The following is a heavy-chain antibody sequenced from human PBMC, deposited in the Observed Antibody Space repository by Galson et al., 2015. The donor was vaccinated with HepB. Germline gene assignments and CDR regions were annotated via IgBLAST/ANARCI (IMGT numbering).Heavy chain of an antibody. J-gene: IGHJ4*02. D-gene: IGHD6-19*01. CDR1: GFTFSSYG. CDR3: ANHTGYSSGWYGGDS. CDR2: ISYDGSNK. Sequence: SLRLSCAASGFTFSSYGMHWVRQAPGKGLEWVAVISYDGSNKYYADSVKGRFTISRDNSKNTLYLQMNSLRAEDTAVYYCANHTGYSSGWYGGDSWGQGTLVTVSS. V-gene: IGHV3-30*18.